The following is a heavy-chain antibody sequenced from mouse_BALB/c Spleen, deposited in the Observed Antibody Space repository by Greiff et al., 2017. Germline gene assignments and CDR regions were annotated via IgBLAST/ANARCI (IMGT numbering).Heavy chain of an antibody. D-gene: IGHD4-1*01. J-gene: IGHJ2*01. CDR2: ISSGSSTI. V-gene: IGHV5-17*02. CDR1: GFTFSSFG. Sequence: EVKLMESGGGLVQPGGSRKLSCAASGFTFSSFGMHWVRQAPEKGLEWVAYISSGSSTIYYADTVKGRFTISRDNPKNTLFLQMTSLRSEDTAMYYCARRDGTGVDYWGQGTTLTVSS. CDR3: ARRDGTGVDY.